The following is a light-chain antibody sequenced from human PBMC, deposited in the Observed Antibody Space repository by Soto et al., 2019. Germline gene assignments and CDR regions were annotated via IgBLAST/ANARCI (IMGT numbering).Light chain of an antibody. Sequence: QSVLTQPASVSGSPGQSITISCTGTSXDVVNYSHVFWSQQHPGKAPNLLSFDFRVRPSGVSVLFSGSTSGNTASLTISGLHAEDEADYYCSSYTGRPTLIVFGSETKFTVL. V-gene: IGLV2-14*01. CDR2: DFR. J-gene: IGLJ1*01. CDR3: SSYTGRPTLIV. CDR1: SXDVVNYSH.